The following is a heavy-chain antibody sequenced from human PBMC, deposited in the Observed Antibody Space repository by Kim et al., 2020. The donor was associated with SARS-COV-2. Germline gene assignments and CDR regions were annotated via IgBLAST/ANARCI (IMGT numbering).Heavy chain of an antibody. V-gene: IGHV4-39*02. CDR2: IYYSGST. J-gene: IGHJ4*02. Sequence: SETLSLTCTVSGGSISSSSYYWGWIRQPPGKGLEWIGSIYYSGSTYYNPSLKSRVTISVDTSKNQFSLKLSSVTAADTAVYYCATDGPEMAEDYWGQGTLVTVSS. D-gene: IGHD6-19*01. CDR1: GGSISSSSYY. CDR3: ATDGPEMAEDY.